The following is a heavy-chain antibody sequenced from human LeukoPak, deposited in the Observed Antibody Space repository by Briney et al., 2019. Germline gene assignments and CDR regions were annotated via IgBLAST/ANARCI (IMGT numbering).Heavy chain of an antibody. D-gene: IGHD3-3*01. V-gene: IGHV3-30*01. J-gene: IGHJ3*02. CDR1: GFTVSSNY. Sequence: GGSLRLSCAASGFTVSSNYMSWVRQAPGKGLEWVAVISYDGSSKYYADSVKGRFTISRDNSKNTLYLQMNSLRAEDTAVYYCAAALLRFSFDIWGQGTMVTVSS. CDR3: AAALLRFSFDI. CDR2: ISYDGSSK.